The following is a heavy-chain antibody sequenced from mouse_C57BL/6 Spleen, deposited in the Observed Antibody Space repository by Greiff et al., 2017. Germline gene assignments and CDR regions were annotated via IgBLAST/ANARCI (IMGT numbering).Heavy chain of an antibody. Sequence: QVQLQQSGAELVKPGASVKMSCKASGYTFTSYWITWVKQRPGQGLEWIGDIYPGSGGTNYNEKFKSKATLTVDTASSTAYMQLSSLTSEDSAVYYCARGADDGLWYFDVWGTGTTVTVSS. J-gene: IGHJ1*03. CDR3: ARGADDGLWYFDV. CDR1: GYTFTSYW. D-gene: IGHD2-3*01. CDR2: IYPGSGGT. V-gene: IGHV1-55*01.